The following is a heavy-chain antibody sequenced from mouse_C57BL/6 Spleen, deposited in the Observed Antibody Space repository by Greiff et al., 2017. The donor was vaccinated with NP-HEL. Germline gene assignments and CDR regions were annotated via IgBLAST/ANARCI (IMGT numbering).Heavy chain of an antibody. CDR1: GYAFSSYW. CDR2: IYPGDGDT. Sequence: QVQLQQSGAELVKPGASVKISCKASGYAFSSYWMNWVKQRPGKGLEWIGQIYPGDGDTNYNGKFKGKATLTADKSSSTAYMQLSSLTSEDSAVYFCARSGYYGSSGYWGQGTTLTVSS. J-gene: IGHJ2*01. D-gene: IGHD1-1*01. CDR3: ARSGYYGSSGY. V-gene: IGHV1-80*01.